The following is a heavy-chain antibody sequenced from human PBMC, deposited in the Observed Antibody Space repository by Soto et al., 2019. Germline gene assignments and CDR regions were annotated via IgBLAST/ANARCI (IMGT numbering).Heavy chain of an antibody. CDR1: GGTFSSYA. Sequence: QVQLVQSGAEVKKPGSSVKVSCKASGGTFSSYAISWVRQAPGQGLEWMGGIIPIFGTAKYGQKFQGRVPSTADESTSTGYMELSSLRSEDTAVYYWARDARTSLHDHWGQGTLGTVSS. CDR3: ARDARTSLHDH. J-gene: IGHJ4*02. D-gene: IGHD4-17*01. V-gene: IGHV1-69*01. CDR2: IIPIFGTA.